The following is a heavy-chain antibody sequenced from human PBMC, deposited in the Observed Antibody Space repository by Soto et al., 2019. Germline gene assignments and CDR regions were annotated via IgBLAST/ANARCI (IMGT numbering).Heavy chain of an antibody. CDR1: GYTFTSYG. Sequence: GASVKVSCKASGYTFTSYGISWVRQAPGQGLEWMGWISAYNGNTNYAQKLQGRVTMTTDTSTSTAYMELRSLRSDDTAVYYCAREGYDYIWGSYRHYDFDYWGHGTLVTVSS. V-gene: IGHV1-18*01. J-gene: IGHJ4*01. CDR3: AREGYDYIWGSYRHYDFDY. CDR2: ISAYNGNT. D-gene: IGHD3-16*02.